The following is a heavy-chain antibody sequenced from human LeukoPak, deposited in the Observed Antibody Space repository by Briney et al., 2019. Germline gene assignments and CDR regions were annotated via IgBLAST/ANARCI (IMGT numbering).Heavy chain of an antibody. Sequence: GGSLRLSCAASGFTFSSYSMNWVRQAPGKGLEWVSRINSDGFSITYADSVKGRFTISRDNAKNTLYLQMNSLRAEDTAVYYCARFYGGSAFDIWGQGTMVTVSS. V-gene: IGHV3-74*01. J-gene: IGHJ3*02. CDR2: INSDGFSI. D-gene: IGHD3-16*01. CDR1: GFTFSSYS. CDR3: ARFYGGSAFDI.